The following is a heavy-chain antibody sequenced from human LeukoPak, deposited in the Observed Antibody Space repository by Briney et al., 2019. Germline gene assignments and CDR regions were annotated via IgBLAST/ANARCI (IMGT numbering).Heavy chain of an antibody. CDR3: ARDFRAGTSRFDI. D-gene: IGHD1-1*01. CDR2: IYYSGST. CDR1: GGSISSYY. Sequence: SETLSLTCTVSGGSISSYYWSWIRQPPGKGLEWIGYIYYSGSTNYNPSLKSRVTISVDTSKNQFSLKLSSVTAADTAVHYCARDFRAGTSRFDIWGQGTMVTVSS. V-gene: IGHV4-59*01. J-gene: IGHJ3*02.